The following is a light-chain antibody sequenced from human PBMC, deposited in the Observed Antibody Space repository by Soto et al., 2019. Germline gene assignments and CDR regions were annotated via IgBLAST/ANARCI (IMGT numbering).Light chain of an antibody. Sequence: ENVLAQSPGTLSLSPGQRATLSCRASQSVTNSFFAWYQQKPGQSPRLLIYGISSRAASIPDRFSGSGSGTDFTLTISRLEPEDFVVYYCQQYSNLPHTFGQGTKLEV. J-gene: IGKJ2*01. CDR2: GIS. CDR1: QSVTNSF. V-gene: IGKV3-20*01. CDR3: QQYSNLPHT.